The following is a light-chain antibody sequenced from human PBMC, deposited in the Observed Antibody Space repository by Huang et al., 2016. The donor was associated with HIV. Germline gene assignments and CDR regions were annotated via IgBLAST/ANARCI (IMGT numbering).Light chain of an antibody. CDR3: QQLRSYPLT. V-gene: IGKV1-9*01. J-gene: IGKJ4*01. CDR2: DAS. CDR1: QGFSTS. Sequence: IQLTQSPSSLSASIGDRVTITCRASQGFSTSLAWYQQKPGKAPNLLIFDASSLRSGVPSRFSGSRSGTVFTLSISSLQPEDFATYFCQQLRSYPLTCGGGTKVEIK.